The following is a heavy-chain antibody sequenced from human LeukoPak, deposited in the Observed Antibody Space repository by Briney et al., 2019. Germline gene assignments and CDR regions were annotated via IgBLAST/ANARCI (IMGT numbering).Heavy chain of an antibody. CDR3: AKVSYYGSGSYLDY. CDR2: ISSSSSYI. CDR1: GFTFSSYS. Sequence: GGSLRLSCAASGFTFSSYSMNWVRQAPGKGLEWVSSISSSSSYIYYADSVKGRFTISRDNSKNTLYLQMNSLRAEDTAVYYCAKVSYYGSGSYLDYWGQGTLVTVSS. D-gene: IGHD3-10*01. J-gene: IGHJ4*02. V-gene: IGHV3-21*01.